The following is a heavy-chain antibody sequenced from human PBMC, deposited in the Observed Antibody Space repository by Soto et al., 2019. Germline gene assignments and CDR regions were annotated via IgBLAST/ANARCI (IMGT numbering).Heavy chain of an antibody. J-gene: IGHJ4*02. V-gene: IGHV1-58*02. D-gene: IGHD2-15*01. CDR3: AVTYCSGGSCYINPFDY. CDR2: IVVGSGNT. CDR1: GFTFTSSA. Sequence: QMQLVQSGPEVKKPGTSVKVSCKASGFTFTSSAMQWVRQARGQRLEWIGWIVVGSGNTNYAQKFQERVTITRDMSTSTAYMELSSLRSEDTAVYYCAVTYCSGGSCYINPFDYWGQGTLVTVSS.